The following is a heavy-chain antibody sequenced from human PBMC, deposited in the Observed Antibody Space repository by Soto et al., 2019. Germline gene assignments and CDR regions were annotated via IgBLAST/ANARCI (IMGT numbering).Heavy chain of an antibody. J-gene: IGHJ6*01. CDR1: GFSLSNARMG. CDR2: IFSNDEK. CDR3: ARMRTTVTTTGMDI. Sequence: PTLVNPTETLTLTCTVSGFSLSNARMGVSWIRQPPGKALEWLAHIFSNDEKSYSTSLKSRLTISKDTSKSQVVLTMTNMDPVDTATYYCARMRTTVTTTGMDIRRQETTVRISS. D-gene: IGHD4-4*01. V-gene: IGHV2-26*01.